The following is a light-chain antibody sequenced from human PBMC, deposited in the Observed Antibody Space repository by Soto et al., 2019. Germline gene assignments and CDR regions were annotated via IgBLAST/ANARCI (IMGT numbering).Light chain of an antibody. CDR3: SSYTSSSTYV. V-gene: IGLV2-14*03. CDR1: SSDVGGYNY. Sequence: QSALTQPASVSGAPGRSIAISCTGTSSDVGGYNYVSWYQHHPGKAPKLMVYDVSNRPSGVSNRFSGSKSGNTASLTISGLQAEDEADYYCSSYTSSSTYVFGTGTQLTVL. J-gene: IGLJ1*01. CDR2: DVS.